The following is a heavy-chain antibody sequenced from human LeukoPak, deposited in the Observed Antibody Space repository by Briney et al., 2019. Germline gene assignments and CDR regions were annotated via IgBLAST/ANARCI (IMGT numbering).Heavy chain of an antibody. CDR3: ARAPDSSCWTHWGMDV. Sequence: PSETLSFTCAVYGGSFSGYYWSWIRQPPGKGLEWIGEINHSGSTNYNPSLKSRVTISADTSKNQFSLNLSSVTAADTAVFYCARAPDSSCWTHWGMDVWGQGTTVSVSS. CDR2: INHSGST. CDR1: GGSFSGYY. J-gene: IGHJ6*02. V-gene: IGHV4-34*01. D-gene: IGHD6-19*01.